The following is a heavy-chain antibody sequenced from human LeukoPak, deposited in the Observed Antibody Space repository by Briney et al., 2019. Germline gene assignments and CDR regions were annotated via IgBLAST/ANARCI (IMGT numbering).Heavy chain of an antibody. V-gene: IGHV4-39*01. CDR1: GGSISSSSYY. CDR2: IYYSGST. D-gene: IGHD6-6*01. Sequence: KPSETLSLTCTVSGGSISSSSYYWGWIRQPPGKGLEWIGSIYYSGSTYYNPSLKSRVTISVDTSKNQFSLKLSSVTAADTAVYYCARRSDPFDYWGQGTLVTVSS. CDR3: ARRSDPFDY. J-gene: IGHJ4*02.